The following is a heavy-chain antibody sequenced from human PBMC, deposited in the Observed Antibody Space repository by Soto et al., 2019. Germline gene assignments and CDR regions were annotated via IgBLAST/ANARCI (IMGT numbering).Heavy chain of an antibody. D-gene: IGHD3-22*01. V-gene: IGHV1-69*12. CDR2: IIPIFGTA. CDR3: GRHYDSSGYYYRGLDY. CDR1: GGTFSSYA. Sequence: QVQLVQSGAEVKKPGSSVKVSCKASGGTFSSYAISWVRQAPGQGLEWMGGIIPIFGTADYAQKFQGRVTSSGDESQSTGNMELSSLRSEDAAVDYCGRHYDSSGYYYRGLDYWGQGTLVTVSS. J-gene: IGHJ4*02.